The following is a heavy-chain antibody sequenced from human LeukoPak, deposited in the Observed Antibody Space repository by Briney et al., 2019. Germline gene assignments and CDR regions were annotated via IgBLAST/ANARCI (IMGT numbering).Heavy chain of an antibody. J-gene: IGHJ5*02. CDR2: IYTSGST. V-gene: IGHV4-61*02. CDR1: GNSISSGDNY. Sequence: PSQTLSLTCTVSGNSISSGDNYWSWIRQPAGKGLEWIGRIYTSGSTNYNPSLKSRVTISGDTSKNQFSLRLSSVTAADTAVYYCARAPVWFGELLSKTNANWFDPWGQGTLVTVSS. D-gene: IGHD3-10*01. CDR3: ARAPVWFGELLSKTNANWFDP.